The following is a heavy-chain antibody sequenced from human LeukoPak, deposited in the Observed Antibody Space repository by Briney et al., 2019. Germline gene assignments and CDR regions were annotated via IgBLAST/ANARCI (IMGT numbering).Heavy chain of an antibody. CDR3: ARVMTTLTGFDY. CDR2: IYPGDSDI. V-gene: IGHV5-51*01. D-gene: IGHD2/OR15-2a*01. J-gene: IGHJ4*02. Sequence: GESLKISGKGSGYTFTTYWIGWVRQMPGKGLECIGIIYPGDSDIRYSPSFQGQDTISADKSISTAYLQWSSLKASDTAMYYCARVMTTLTGFDYWGQGTLVTVSS. CDR1: GYTFTTYW.